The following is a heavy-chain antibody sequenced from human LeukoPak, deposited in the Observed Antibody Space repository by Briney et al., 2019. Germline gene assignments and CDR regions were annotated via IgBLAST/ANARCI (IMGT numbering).Heavy chain of an antibody. J-gene: IGHJ4*02. CDR3: ARGWLAETTVVTPYNY. V-gene: IGHV1-69*13. Sequence: SVKVSCKASGGTFSSYAISWVRQAPGQGLEWMGGIIPLFGTPNYAQKFQGRVTITADESTSTAYMELSSLRSEDTAVYYCARGWLAETTVVTPYNYWGQGTLVTVSS. D-gene: IGHD4-23*01. CDR2: IIPLFGTP. CDR1: GGTFSSYA.